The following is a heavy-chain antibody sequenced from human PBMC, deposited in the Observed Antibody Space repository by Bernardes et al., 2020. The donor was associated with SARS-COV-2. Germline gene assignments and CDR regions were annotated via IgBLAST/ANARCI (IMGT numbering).Heavy chain of an antibody. D-gene: IGHD1-1*01. Sequence: LSLTCAVYGGSFSNHWSWIRQSPGKGLEWIGEINESGSTNYNPSLKSRVTIAVDTSKNQFSLKLTSVTAADTAVYFCARSQVRPLKWFDSWGQGSRVTVSS. CDR3: ARSQVRPLKWFDS. CDR2: INESGST. V-gene: IGHV4-34*01. CDR1: GGSFSNH. J-gene: IGHJ5*01.